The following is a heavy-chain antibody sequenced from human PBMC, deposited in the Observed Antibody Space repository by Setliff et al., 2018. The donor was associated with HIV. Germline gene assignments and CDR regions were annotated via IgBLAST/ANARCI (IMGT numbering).Heavy chain of an antibody. D-gene: IGHD2-2*03. CDR3: AKDRWIRSNDACHM. CDR2: IGWDGSSI. V-gene: IGHV3-43*01. Sequence: LRLSCAASRFTFDDYTMHCVRQAPGKGLEWVSLIGWDGSSIHYADSVKGRFTISRDNSKNSLYLQMNNLKTEDTALYYCAKDRWIRSNDACHMWGQGTMVTVSS. J-gene: IGHJ3*02. CDR1: RFTFDDYT.